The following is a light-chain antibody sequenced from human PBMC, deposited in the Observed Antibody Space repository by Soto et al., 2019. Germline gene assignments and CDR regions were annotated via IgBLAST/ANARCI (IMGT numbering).Light chain of an antibody. CDR3: QRYGISPPKYT. CDR2: RAS. V-gene: IGKV3-20*01. Sequence: EVVLTQSPGTLSLSPGERATLSCRASQTVNSSYLAWYQHKPGQAPRLLIYRASSRATDIPDRFSGSGSGTDFTLTISRLEPEDFQGYCCQRYGISPPKYTFGQATKLEIK. CDR1: QTVNSSY. J-gene: IGKJ2*01.